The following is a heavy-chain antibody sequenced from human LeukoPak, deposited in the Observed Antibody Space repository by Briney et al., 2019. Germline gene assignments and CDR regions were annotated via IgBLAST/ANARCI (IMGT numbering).Heavy chain of an antibody. CDR1: GYTFTGYY. CDR2: INPNSGGT. Sequence: GASVKVSCKACGYTFTGYYMHWVRQAPGQGLEWMGRINPNSGGTNYAQKFQGRVTMTRDTSISTAYMELTRLRSDDTAFYYCARGENYSYGYWGQGTLVTVSS. J-gene: IGHJ4*02. CDR3: ARGENYSYGY. V-gene: IGHV1-2*06. D-gene: IGHD5-18*01.